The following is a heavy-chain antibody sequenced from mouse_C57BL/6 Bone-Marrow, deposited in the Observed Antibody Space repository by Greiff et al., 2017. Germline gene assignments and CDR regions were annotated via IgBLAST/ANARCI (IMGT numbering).Heavy chain of an antibody. D-gene: IGHD3-3*01. V-gene: IGHV5-17*01. Sequence: DVMLVESGGGLVKPGGSLKLSCAASGFTFSDYGMHWVRQAPEKGLEWVAYISSGSSTIYYADTVKGRFTISRDNAKNTLFLQMTSLRSEDTAMYYCARGPERLFAYWGQGTLVTVSA. CDR3: ARGPERLFAY. CDR1: GFTFSDYG. CDR2: ISSGSSTI. J-gene: IGHJ3*01.